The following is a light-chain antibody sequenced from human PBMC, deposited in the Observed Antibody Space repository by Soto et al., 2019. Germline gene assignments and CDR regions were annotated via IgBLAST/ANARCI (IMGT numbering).Light chain of an antibody. Sequence: EIVMTQSPATLSLSPGQRATLSCRASQSVSSNLAWYQQILGQAPRFLISGASTRATGIPARFTGSGSGTEFTLTISSLQSEDFAVYYCQQYNNWPHSFGQGTKVDIK. CDR3: QQYNNWPHS. V-gene: IGKV3-15*01. CDR2: GAS. CDR1: QSVSSN. J-gene: IGKJ2*01.